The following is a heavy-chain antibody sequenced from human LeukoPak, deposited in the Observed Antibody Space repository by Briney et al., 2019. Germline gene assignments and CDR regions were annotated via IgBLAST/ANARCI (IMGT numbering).Heavy chain of an antibody. CDR3: ARSYIVVVPAVYFDY. V-gene: IGHV1-3*01. J-gene: IGHJ4*02. CDR1: GYTFITYA. D-gene: IGHD2-2*01. CDR2: INGGDGNT. Sequence: GASVKVSCKTSGYTFITYAIQWVRQAPGQRLEWMGWINGGDGNTKFSQKFQGRVTITRDTSASSSYMELSSLRSGDTAVYYCARSYIVVVPAVYFDYWGQGTLVTVSS.